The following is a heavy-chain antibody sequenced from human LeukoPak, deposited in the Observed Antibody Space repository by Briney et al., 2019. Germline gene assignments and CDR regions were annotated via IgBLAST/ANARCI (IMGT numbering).Heavy chain of an antibody. CDR1: GYSFTSYC. CDR3: ARRPLGEQRTYDY. V-gene: IGHV5-51*01. D-gene: IGHD2-21*01. J-gene: IGHJ4*02. CDR2: IYPGDSDT. Sequence: GESLKISCKGSGYSFTSYCIGWVRHIPGKGLERMGIIYPGDSDTRYHPSFQGQVTISADKSISPAYLQWSSLKASDTAMYYCARRPLGEQRTYDYWGQGTLVTVSS.